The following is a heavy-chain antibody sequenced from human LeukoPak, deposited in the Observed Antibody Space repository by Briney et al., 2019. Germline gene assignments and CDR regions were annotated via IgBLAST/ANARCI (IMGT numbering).Heavy chain of an antibody. CDR3: AKSGGYGLIVY. V-gene: IGHV4-39*01. CDR1: GGSISSSSYY. D-gene: IGHD1-26*01. Sequence: SETLSLTCTVSGGSISSSSYYWGWIRQPPGKGLEWIGSIYSSGSTYYNASLQSRVTISIETSKNQISLRLNSVTAADTAMYYCAKSGGYGLIVYWGQGTLVTVSS. CDR2: IYSSGST. J-gene: IGHJ4*02.